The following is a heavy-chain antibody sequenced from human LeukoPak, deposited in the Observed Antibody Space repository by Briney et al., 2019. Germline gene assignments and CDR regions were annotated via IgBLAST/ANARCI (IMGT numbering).Heavy chain of an antibody. J-gene: IGHJ4*02. CDR3: ARCDIVYYYDSGGLLPRGYFGD. CDR1: SGPIRSGDYY. CDR2: YYSYGSP. D-gene: IGHD3-22*01. Sequence: SQTLSLLCTVSSGPIRSGDYYGRWVRQPPGKVLLLIWDYYSYGSPYYIPYLKSRLTLSIHTSKNQFSRNLSSVTAADTAMYYCARCDIVYYYDSGGLLPRGYFGDWGQGSLVTVSS. V-gene: IGHV4-30-4*08.